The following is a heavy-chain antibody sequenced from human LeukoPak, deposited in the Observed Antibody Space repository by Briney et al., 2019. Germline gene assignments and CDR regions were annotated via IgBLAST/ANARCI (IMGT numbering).Heavy chain of an antibody. V-gene: IGHV5-51*01. J-gene: IGHJ4*02. D-gene: IGHD4-11*01. Sequence: GESLKISCKGSGYSFTSYWIGWVRQMPGKGLEWMGINYPGDSDTRYSASFQGQVTISADKSISTAYLQWSSLKAADNAMYYCARYYSLGLDYWGQGTLVTVSS. CDR2: NYPGDSDT. CDR3: ARYYSLGLDY. CDR1: GYSFTSYW.